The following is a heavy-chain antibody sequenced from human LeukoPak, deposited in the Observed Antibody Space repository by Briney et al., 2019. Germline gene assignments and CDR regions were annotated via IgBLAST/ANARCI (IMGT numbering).Heavy chain of an antibody. Sequence: GGSLRLSCAASGFTFSSYAMSWVRQAPGKGLEWVSAISGSGGSTYYADSVKARFTISRDNSKNTLYLQMSSLRTEDTALYHCVKRSREYEGGYYTSWGQGTMVTVSS. CDR2: ISGSGGST. V-gene: IGHV3-23*01. D-gene: IGHD3-10*01. J-gene: IGHJ3*01. CDR1: GFTFSSYA. CDR3: VKRSREYEGGYYTS.